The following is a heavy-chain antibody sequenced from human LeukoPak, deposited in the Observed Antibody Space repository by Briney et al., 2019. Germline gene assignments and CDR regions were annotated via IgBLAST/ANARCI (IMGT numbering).Heavy chain of an antibody. CDR1: GFTFSSYE. J-gene: IGHJ4*02. CDR3: ARAVLGYCSGGSCDFDY. V-gene: IGHV3-48*03. Sequence: GGSLRLSCAASGFTFSSYEMNWVRQAPGKGLEWVSYISSSGSIIYYADSVKGRFTISRDNAKNSLYPQMNSLRAEDTAVYYCARAVLGYCSGGSCDFDYWGQGTLVTVSS. D-gene: IGHD2-15*01. CDR2: ISSSGSII.